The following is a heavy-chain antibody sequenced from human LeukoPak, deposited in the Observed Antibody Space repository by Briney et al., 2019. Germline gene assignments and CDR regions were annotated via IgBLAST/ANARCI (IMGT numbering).Heavy chain of an antibody. D-gene: IGHD6-19*01. CDR3: ARPRVAGSYDY. Sequence: ASVKVSRKTSGYTFTSYGISWVRQAPGQGLEWVGWISGYNGNTNYAQKFQGRVTMTTDTSTTTANMELRSLRSDDTAVYYCARPRVAGSYDYWGQGTLVTVSS. V-gene: IGHV1-18*01. CDR1: GYTFTSYG. J-gene: IGHJ4*02. CDR2: ISGYNGNT.